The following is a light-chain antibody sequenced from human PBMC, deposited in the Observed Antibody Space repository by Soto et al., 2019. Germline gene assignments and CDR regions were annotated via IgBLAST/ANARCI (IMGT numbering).Light chain of an antibody. CDR3: QQRWT. V-gene: IGKV3-11*01. CDR2: DAS. CDR1: QSVSSY. J-gene: IGKJ2*01. Sequence: EIVLTQSPATLSLSPGERATLSCRASQSVSSYLAWYQQKPGQAPRLLIYDASNRATGIPARFSGSGSGTDFTLTISSLEPEDLAVYYCQQRWTFGQGTKLEIK.